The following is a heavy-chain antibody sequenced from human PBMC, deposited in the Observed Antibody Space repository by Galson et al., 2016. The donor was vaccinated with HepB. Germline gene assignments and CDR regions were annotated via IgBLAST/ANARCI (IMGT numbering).Heavy chain of an antibody. Sequence: SLRLSCAASGFVFSNFGLSWVRQAPGKGLEWVASISTRRTTYYSDSVQGRFTISRDNSNNTLYLQMNGLRAEDTAVYYCAKERLVRRIFDHWGQGTLFTVS. J-gene: IGHJ4*02. CDR3: AKERLVRRIFDH. D-gene: IGHD1-1*01. CDR1: GFVFSNFG. V-gene: IGHV3-23*01. CDR2: ISTRRTT.